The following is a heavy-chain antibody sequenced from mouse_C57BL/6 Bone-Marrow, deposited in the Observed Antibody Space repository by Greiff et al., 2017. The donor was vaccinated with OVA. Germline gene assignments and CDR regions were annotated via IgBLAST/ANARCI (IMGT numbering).Heavy chain of an antibody. D-gene: IGHD2-2*01. CDR1: GYTFTDYY. V-gene: IGHV1-76*01. J-gene: IGHJ4*01. CDR2: IYPGSGNT. Sequence: QVQLQQSGAELVRPGASVKLSCKASGYTFTDYYINWVKQRPGQGLEWIARIYPGSGNTYYNEKFKGKATLTAEKSSSTAYMQLSSLTSEDSAVYFCARVTMVTYYAMDYWGQGTSVTVSS. CDR3: ARVTMVTYYAMDY.